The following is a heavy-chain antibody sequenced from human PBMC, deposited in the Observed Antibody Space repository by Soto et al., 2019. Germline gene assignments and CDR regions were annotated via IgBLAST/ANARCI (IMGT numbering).Heavy chain of an antibody. D-gene: IGHD5-12*01. V-gene: IGHV1-69*13. CDR1: GVTFSRQD. CDR2: IIPIFGTP. CDR3: ATNEARSSYSFDY. J-gene: IGHJ4*02. Sequence: SVKVSCKASGVTFSRQDMRWVRQAPGQGLEWMGGIIPIFGTPQYAEKFQDRVTITADESTSTAYMELSSLTSEDTAVYYCATNEARSSYSFDYWGKGTLVTVSS.